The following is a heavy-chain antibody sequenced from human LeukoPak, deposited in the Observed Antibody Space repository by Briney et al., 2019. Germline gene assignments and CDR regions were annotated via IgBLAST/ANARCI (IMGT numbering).Heavy chain of an antibody. CDR2: IHYSGST. V-gene: IGHV4-39*01. CDR1: GGSISSSSYY. CDR3: ARQGRMVRGVIIGY. J-gene: IGHJ4*02. D-gene: IGHD3-10*01. Sequence: ETPSLTCTVSGGSISSSSYYWGWIRQPPGKGLEWIGSIHYSGSTYYNPSLKSRVTISVDTSKNQFSLKLSSVTAADTAVYYCARQGRMVRGVIIGYWGQGT.